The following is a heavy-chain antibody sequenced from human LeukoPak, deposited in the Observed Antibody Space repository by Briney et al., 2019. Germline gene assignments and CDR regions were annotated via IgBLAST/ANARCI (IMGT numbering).Heavy chain of an antibody. CDR2: INHSGST. V-gene: IGHV4-34*01. D-gene: IGHD2-2*01. Sequence: SETLSLTCAVYGGSFSGYYWSWIRQPPGKGLEWIGEINHSGSTNYNPSLKSRVTISVDTSKNQFSLKLSSVTAADTAVYYCARGYPPAYCSSTSCYAPTWSYFDYWGQGTLVTVSS. CDR1: GGSFSGYY. CDR3: ARGYPPAYCSSTSCYAPTWSYFDY. J-gene: IGHJ4*02.